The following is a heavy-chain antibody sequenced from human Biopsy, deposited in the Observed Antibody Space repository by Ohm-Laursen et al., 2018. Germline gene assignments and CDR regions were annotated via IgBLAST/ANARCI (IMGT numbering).Heavy chain of an antibody. CDR2: FAPENGKT. D-gene: IGHD1-1*01. V-gene: IGHV1-24*01. J-gene: IGHJ4*02. Sequence: SVKVSCKVSGYAVTEFSMHWVRQAPGKGLEWMGGFAPENGKTIYAQKFQGRVTMTEDTSTDTAYMELSSLRSEDTAVYYCASDINVWNVNYWGQGTQVTVSS. CDR3: ASDINVWNVNY. CDR1: GYAVTEFS.